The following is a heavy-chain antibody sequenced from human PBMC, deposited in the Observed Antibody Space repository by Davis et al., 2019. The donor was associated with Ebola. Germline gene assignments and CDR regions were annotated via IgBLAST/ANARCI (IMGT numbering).Heavy chain of an antibody. CDR3: ARVPRLAVAGIYYYFMDV. D-gene: IGHD6-19*01. CDR1: GFTFSAYS. Sequence: PGGSLRLSCAASGFTFSAYSMNWVRQAPGKGLEWVSYISSVGSNIYYADAVKGRFTISRDSAKNSMYLQMNSLRAEDTAVYYCARVPRLAVAGIYYYFMDVWGKGTAVTVSS. V-gene: IGHV3-21*06. CDR2: ISSVGSNI. J-gene: IGHJ6*03.